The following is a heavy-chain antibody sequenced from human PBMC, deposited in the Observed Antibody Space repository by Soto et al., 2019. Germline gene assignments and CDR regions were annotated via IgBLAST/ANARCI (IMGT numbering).Heavy chain of an antibody. Sequence: ASVKVSCKASGYTFTSYGISWVRQAPGQGLEWMGWISAYNGNTNYAQKLQGRVTMTTDTSTSTAYMELRSLRAEDTAVYYCVKDRITMVRGVRSLNPFDCWG. CDR3: VKDRITMVRGVRSLNPFDC. CDR1: GYTFTSYG. CDR2: ISAYNGNT. V-gene: IGHV1-18*01. J-gene: IGHJ4*01. D-gene: IGHD3-10*01.